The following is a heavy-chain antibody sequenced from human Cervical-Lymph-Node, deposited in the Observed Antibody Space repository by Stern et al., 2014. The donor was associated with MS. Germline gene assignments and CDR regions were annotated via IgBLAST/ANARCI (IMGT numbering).Heavy chain of an antibody. Sequence: VQLVESGAEVKKPGASVKVSCKGSGYTFTAYYIQWVRQAPGQGLEWMGWINPNTGATNNAQKFQGRVTMTRDTSISTVYMELSSLTSDDMAVYYCARGIRYSWNNNTPFDVWGQGTMVTVSS. J-gene: IGHJ3*01. CDR3: ARGIRYSWNNNTPFDV. D-gene: IGHD1/OR15-1a*01. V-gene: IGHV1-2*02. CDR1: GYTFTAYY. CDR2: INPNTGAT.